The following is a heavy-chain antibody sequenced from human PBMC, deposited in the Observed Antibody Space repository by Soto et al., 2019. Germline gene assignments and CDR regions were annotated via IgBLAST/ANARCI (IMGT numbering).Heavy chain of an antibody. CDR3: AKEILTGYYYYYGMDV. CDR1: GFTFSSYA. J-gene: IGHJ6*02. D-gene: IGHD7-27*01. CDR2: ISGSGGST. V-gene: IGHV3-23*01. Sequence: GGSLRLSCAASGFTFSSYAMSWVRQAPGKGLEWVSAISGSGGSTYYADSVKGRFTISRDNSKNTLYLQMNSLRAEDTAVYYCAKEILTGYYYYYGMDVWGQGTTVTVSS.